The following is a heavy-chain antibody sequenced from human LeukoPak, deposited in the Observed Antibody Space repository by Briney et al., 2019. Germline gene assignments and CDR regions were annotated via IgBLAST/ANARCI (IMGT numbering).Heavy chain of an antibody. V-gene: IGHV1-2*02. CDR2: INPNSGGT. Sequence: LEWMGWINPNSGGTNYAQKFQGRVTMTRDTSISTAYMELSRLRSDDTAVYYCARAHEFGYWGQGTLVTVSS. J-gene: IGHJ4*02. CDR3: ARAHEFGY.